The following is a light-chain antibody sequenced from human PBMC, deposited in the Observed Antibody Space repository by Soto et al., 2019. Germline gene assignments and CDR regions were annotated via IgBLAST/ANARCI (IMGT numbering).Light chain of an antibody. J-gene: IGKJ1*01. CDR2: GPS. CDR1: QSVGSK. CDR3: QQYVNWPPWR. Sequence: EIVMTQSPVTLSVSPGEGATLSCRASQSVGSKLAWYQQKPGQAPRLLIYGPSTSATGVPARFSGSGSGTEFTLTLSSLQSEDFAVYYCQQYVNWPPWRFGQGTKV. V-gene: IGKV3-15*01.